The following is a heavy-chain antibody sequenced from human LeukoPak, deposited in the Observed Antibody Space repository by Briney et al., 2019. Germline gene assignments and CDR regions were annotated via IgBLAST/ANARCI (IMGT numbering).Heavy chain of an antibody. D-gene: IGHD6-19*01. CDR1: GGSFSGYA. V-gene: IGHV1-69*13. J-gene: IGHJ4*02. CDR3: ASGRSGWYYFDY. CDR2: IIPIFGTA. Sequence: SVKVSCKASGGSFSGYAISWVRQAPGQGLEWMGGIIPIFGTANYAQKFQGRVTITADESTSTAYMELSSLRSEDTAVYYCASGRSGWYYFDYWGQGPLVTVSS.